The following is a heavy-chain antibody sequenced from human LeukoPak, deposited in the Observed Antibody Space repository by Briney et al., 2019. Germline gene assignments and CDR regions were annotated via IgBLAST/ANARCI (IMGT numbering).Heavy chain of an antibody. CDR3: AKGAESERYFDLGFDY. D-gene: IGHD3-9*01. J-gene: IGHJ4*02. CDR1: GFTFDDYA. CDR2: ISWNSGSI. Sequence: PGGSLRLSCAASGFTFDDYAMHWVRHAPGKGLEWVSGISWNSGSIGYADSVKGRFTISRDNAKNSLYLQMNSLRAEDTALYYCAKGAESERYFDLGFDYWGQGTLVTVSS. V-gene: IGHV3-9*01.